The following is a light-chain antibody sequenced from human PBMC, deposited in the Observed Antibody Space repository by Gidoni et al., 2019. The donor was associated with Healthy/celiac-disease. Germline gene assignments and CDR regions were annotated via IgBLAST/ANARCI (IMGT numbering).Light chain of an antibody. CDR1: QSVSSY. V-gene: IGKV3-11*01. CDR2: DAS. CDR3: QQRSNWPRSLT. J-gene: IGKJ4*01. Sequence: EIVLTQSPATLSLSPGERATLSCRASQSVSSYLAWYQQKPGQAPRLLIYDASNRATGIPARFSGSESGTDFTLTISSLEPEDFAVYYCQQRSNWPRSLTFGGXTKVEIK.